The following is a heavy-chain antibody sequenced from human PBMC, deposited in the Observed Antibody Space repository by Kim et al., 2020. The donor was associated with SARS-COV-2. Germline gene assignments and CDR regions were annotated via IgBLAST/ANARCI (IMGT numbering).Heavy chain of an antibody. CDR1: GFTFSSYW. Sequence: GGSLRLSCAASGFTFSSYWMHWVRQAPGKGLVWVSRINSDGSSTSYADSVKGRFTISRDNAKNTLYLQMNSLRAEDTGVYYCARSGVPAAIYYYGMDVWGQGPTVTVSS. V-gene: IGHV3-74*01. CDR2: INSDGSST. CDR3: ARSGVPAAIYYYGMDV. J-gene: IGHJ6*02. D-gene: IGHD2-2*01.